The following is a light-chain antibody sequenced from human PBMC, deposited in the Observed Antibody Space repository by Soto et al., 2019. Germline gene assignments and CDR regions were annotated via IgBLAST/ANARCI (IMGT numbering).Light chain of an antibody. J-gene: IGLJ1*01. V-gene: IGLV2-14*01. CDR2: TVS. Sequence: QSALTQPASVSGSPGQSITISCTGTSSVVGGYKYVSWYQQHPGKAPKLLIYTVSNRPSGVSNRFSGSKSGNTASLTISGLQAEDESDYYCSSYTSSSSYVFGTGTKLTVL. CDR3: SSYTSSSSYV. CDR1: SSVVGGYKY.